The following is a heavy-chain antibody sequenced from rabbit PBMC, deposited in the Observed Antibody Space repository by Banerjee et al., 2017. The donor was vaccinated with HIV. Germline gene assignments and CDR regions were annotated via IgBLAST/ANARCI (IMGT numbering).Heavy chain of an antibody. CDR2: AYAGSSGST. V-gene: IGHV1S40*01. J-gene: IGHJ4*01. CDR1: GFSFNSGYD. CDR3: ARDLTDVIGWNFGW. D-gene: IGHD1-1*01. Sequence: QSLEESGGGLVKPGASLTLTCKASGFSFNSGYDMCWVRQAPGKGLQWVACAYAGSSGSTYSATWAKGRFTFSKTSSTTVTLQMTSLTAADTATYFCARDLTDVIGWNFGWWGPGTLVTVS.